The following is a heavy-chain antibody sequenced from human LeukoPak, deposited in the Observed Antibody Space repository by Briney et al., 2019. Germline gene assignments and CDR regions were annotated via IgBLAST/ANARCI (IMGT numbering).Heavy chain of an antibody. J-gene: IGHJ4*02. CDR2: SSGTT. V-gene: IGHV3-21*06. Sequence: SSGTTHYADSVKGRFTISRDNAKNSLYLQMNSLRAEDTAVYYCARDGLVGGKDYWGQGTLVTVSS. D-gene: IGHD1-26*01. CDR3: ARDGLVGGKDY.